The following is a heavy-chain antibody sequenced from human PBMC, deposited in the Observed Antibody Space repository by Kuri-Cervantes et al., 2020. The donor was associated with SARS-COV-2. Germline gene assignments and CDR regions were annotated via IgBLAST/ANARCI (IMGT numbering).Heavy chain of an antibody. Sequence: GESLKISCAASGFTFSSYGMHWVRQAPGKGLEWVAVIWYDGSNKYYADSVKGRFTISRDNSKNTLYLQMNSLRAGDTAVYYCAKAKSIAVAGDFDYWGQGTLVTVSS. J-gene: IGHJ4*02. V-gene: IGHV3-33*06. CDR3: AKAKSIAVAGDFDY. CDR1: GFTFSSYG. D-gene: IGHD6-19*01. CDR2: IWYDGSNK.